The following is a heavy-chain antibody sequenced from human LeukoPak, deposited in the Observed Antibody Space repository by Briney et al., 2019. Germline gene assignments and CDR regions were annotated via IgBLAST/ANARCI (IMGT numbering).Heavy chain of an antibody. Sequence: GGSLRLSCAASGFTFSSHAMHWVRQAPGKGLGWVALVSYDGTSTFYADSVMGRFTVSRDNSKNTLYLQMNSLGPEDTAVYYCASSPSSYFDYWGQGTLVTVSS. V-gene: IGHV3-30-3*01. CDR1: GFTFSSHA. J-gene: IGHJ4*02. CDR3: ASSPSSYFDY. D-gene: IGHD6-13*01. CDR2: VSYDGTST.